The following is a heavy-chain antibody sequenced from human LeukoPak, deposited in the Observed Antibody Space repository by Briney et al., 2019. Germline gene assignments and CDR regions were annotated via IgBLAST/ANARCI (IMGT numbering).Heavy chain of an antibody. CDR1: ADSLSSGGHY. V-gene: IGHV4-31*03. CDR2: IHHSGSS. CDR3: ARGGNRFGGFYFDY. Sequence: PSETLSLTCTVSADSLSSGGHYWAWIRQLPGKGLESIGFIHHSGSSRHNPSLKDRVAISVDASRKQFALRLSSVTAADTAIYYCARGGNRFGGFYFDYWGQGIQVVVSS. J-gene: IGHJ4*02. D-gene: IGHD3-10*01.